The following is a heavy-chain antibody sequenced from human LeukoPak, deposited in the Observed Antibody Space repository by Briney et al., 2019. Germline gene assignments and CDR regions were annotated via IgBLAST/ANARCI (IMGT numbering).Heavy chain of an antibody. D-gene: IGHD3-10*01. Sequence: ASETLSLTCTVSGGSISSGSYFWSWIRQPDGKGLEWIGRIYTSGSTNYNPSLKSRVTISVDTSKNQFSLKLSSVTAADTAVYYCARDLTENGSGKTYNWFDPWGQGTLVTVSS. V-gene: IGHV4-61*02. CDR2: IYTSGST. J-gene: IGHJ5*02. CDR1: GGSISSGSYF. CDR3: ARDLTENGSGKTYNWFDP.